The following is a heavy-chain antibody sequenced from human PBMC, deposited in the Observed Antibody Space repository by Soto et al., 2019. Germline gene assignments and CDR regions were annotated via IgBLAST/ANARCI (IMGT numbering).Heavy chain of an antibody. CDR3: ARVSRQYDSSGPDAFDI. D-gene: IGHD3-22*01. CDR2: ISSSSSTI. V-gene: IGHV3-48*01. Sequence: GGSLRLSCAASGFTFSSYSMNWVRQAPGKGLEWVSYISSSSSTIYYADSVKGRFTISRDNSKNSLYLQMNSLRAEDTAVYYCARVSRQYDSSGPDAFDIWGQGTMVTVSS. CDR1: GFTFSSYS. J-gene: IGHJ3*02.